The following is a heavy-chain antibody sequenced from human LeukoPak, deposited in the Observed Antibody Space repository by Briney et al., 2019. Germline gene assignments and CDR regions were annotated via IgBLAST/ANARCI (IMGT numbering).Heavy chain of an antibody. CDR1: GVSISSNLW. Sequence: PSGTLSLTCAVSGVSISSNLWWTWVRQPPGKGLEWIAEIHHSGSINYNPSLKSRVTISVDTSKNQFSLKLSSVTAADTAVYYCARGRGFRGYSYGLDYWGQGTLVTVSS. CDR3: ARGRGFRGYSYGLDY. V-gene: IGHV4-4*02. CDR2: IHHSGSI. D-gene: IGHD5-18*01. J-gene: IGHJ4*02.